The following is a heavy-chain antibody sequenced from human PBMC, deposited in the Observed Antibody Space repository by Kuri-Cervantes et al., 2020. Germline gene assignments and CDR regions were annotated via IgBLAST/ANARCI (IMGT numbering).Heavy chain of an antibody. V-gene: IGHV3-30*03. Sequence: GESLKISCAASGFTFSSYWMSWVRQAPGKGLEWVAAIQSDGSKTYYLDSVKGRFTISRDNSKNTVYLQMISLRDGDSGTYYCATGVALGEFYWGQGTLVTVSS. CDR3: ATGVALGEFY. D-gene: IGHD2-21*01. J-gene: IGHJ4*02. CDR2: IQSDGSKT. CDR1: GFTFSSYW.